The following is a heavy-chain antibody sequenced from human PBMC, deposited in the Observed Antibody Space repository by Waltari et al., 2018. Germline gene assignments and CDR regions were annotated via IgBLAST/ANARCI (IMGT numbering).Heavy chain of an antibody. CDR1: GYTFTSYA. Sequence: QVQLVQSGAEVKKPGASVKVSCKASGYTFTSYAMHWVRQAPGQRLEWMGWINAGNGNTKYSQEVQVRVTITRDTSASTAYMELSSLRSEDMAVYYCARVARCSSTSCYTNYFDYWGQGTLVTVSS. J-gene: IGHJ4*02. V-gene: IGHV1-3*03. D-gene: IGHD2-2*02. CDR2: INAGNGNT. CDR3: ARVARCSSTSCYTNYFDY.